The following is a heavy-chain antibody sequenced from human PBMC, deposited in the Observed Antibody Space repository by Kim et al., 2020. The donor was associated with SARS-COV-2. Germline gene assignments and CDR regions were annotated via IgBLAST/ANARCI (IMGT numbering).Heavy chain of an antibody. CDR3: AKLGFYGDSVVDN. CDR1: GFTFSSYA. V-gene: IGHV3-23*01. D-gene: IGHD4-17*01. CDR2: IGPSDGRT. Sequence: GGSLRLSCAASGFTFSSYAMSWVRQAPGRGLIWVSSIGPSDGRTYYEDSLKGRFTISRDNTNNTLFLQMSSLRVEDTAIYYCAKLGFYGDSVVDNWGQGTLVTVSS. J-gene: IGHJ4*02.